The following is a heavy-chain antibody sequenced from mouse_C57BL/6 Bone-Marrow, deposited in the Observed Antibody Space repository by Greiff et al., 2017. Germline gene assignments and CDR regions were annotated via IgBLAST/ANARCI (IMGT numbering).Heavy chain of an antibody. CDR3: ARSGPLGRSIDY. CDR2: IYPTSGRT. V-gene: IGHV1-55*01. J-gene: IGHJ2*01. D-gene: IGHD4-1*01. Sequence: QVQLKQSGAELARPGASVKLSCKASGYTFTSYWITWVKQRPGQGLEWIGYIYPTSGRTNYNEKFKSKAILTVDTSSNTAYMQLSSLTSEDSAFFYCARSGPLGRSIDYWGQGTTRTVSS. CDR1: GYTFTSYW.